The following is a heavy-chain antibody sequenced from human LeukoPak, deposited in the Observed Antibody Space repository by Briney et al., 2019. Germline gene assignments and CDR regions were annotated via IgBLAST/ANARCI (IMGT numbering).Heavy chain of an antibody. CDR3: ARGGVVSRGQWLCADY. D-gene: IGHD6-19*01. CDR1: GYTLSTYY. CDR2: LNPSGDQR. J-gene: IGHJ4*02. V-gene: IGHV1-46*01. Sequence: GASVKVSCKTSGYTLSTYYMHWVRQAPGQGLEWMGILNPSGDQRIYAQKFQDRVTMTWDTSTSTVYMELNSLTSDDTAVYYCARGGVVSRGQWLCADYWGQGALVTVSS.